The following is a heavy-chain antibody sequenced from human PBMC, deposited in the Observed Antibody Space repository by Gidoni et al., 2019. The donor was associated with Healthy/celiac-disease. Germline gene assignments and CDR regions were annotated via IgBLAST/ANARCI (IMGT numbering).Heavy chain of an antibody. CDR1: GGSISSSSYY. CDR2: IYYSGST. Sequence: QLQLQESGPGLVKPSETLSLTCPVSGGSISSSSYYWGWIRQPPGKGLEWIGSIYYSGSTYYNPSLKSRVTISVDTSKNQFSLKLSSVTAADTAVYYCARHGQWLLPDYYMDVWGKGTTVTVSS. V-gene: IGHV4-39*01. CDR3: ARHGQWLLPDYYMDV. D-gene: IGHD5-12*01. J-gene: IGHJ6*03.